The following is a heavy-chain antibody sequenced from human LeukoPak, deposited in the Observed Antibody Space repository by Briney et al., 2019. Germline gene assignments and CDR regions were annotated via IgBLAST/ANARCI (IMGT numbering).Heavy chain of an antibody. CDR2: ISGSGGST. CDR1: GFTFSSYA. V-gene: IGHV3-23*01. D-gene: IGHD3-3*01. Sequence: PGGSLRLSCAASGFTFSSYAMSWVRQAPGKGLEWVSAISGSGGSTYYADSVKGRFTISRDNSKNTLYLQMNSLRAEDTAVYYCARDGLYYDFWSGYLPAYYYGMDVWGQGTTVTVSS. CDR3: ARDGLYYDFWSGYLPAYYYGMDV. J-gene: IGHJ6*02.